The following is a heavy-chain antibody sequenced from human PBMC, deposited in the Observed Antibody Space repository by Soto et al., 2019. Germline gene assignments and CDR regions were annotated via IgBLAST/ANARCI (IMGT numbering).Heavy chain of an antibody. CDR3: ARDRFSSPWYNAFDI. V-gene: IGHV3-33*01. Sequence: GGSLRLSCAASGFTFSNYGMHWVSQAPGKGLEWVAVIWYDGSNKYYADSVKGRFNISRDNSKNTLYLQMNSLRAEDTAVYYCARDRFSSPWYNAFDIWGQGTMVTVSS. CDR2: IWYDGSNK. D-gene: IGHD1-20*01. J-gene: IGHJ3*02. CDR1: GFTFSNYG.